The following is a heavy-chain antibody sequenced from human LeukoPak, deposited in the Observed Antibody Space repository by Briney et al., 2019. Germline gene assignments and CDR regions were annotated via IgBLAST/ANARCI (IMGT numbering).Heavy chain of an antibody. Sequence: GGSLRLSCAASGFTFSSYSMNWVRQAPGKGLEWVSSISSSSSYIYYADSVKGRFTISRDNAKNSLYLQINSLRAEDTAVYYCARDFPPQYYDYVWGSLYYYYYVDVWGKGTTVTVSS. CDR3: ARDFPPQYYDYVWGSLYYYYYVDV. J-gene: IGHJ6*03. CDR2: ISSSSSYI. CDR1: GFTFSSYS. D-gene: IGHD3-16*01. V-gene: IGHV3-21*01.